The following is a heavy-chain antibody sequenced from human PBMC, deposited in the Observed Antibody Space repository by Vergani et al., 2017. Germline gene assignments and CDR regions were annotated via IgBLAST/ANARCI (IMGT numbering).Heavy chain of an antibody. Sequence: EVQLVESGGGLVQPGGSLRLSCAASGFTVSSNYMSWVRQAPGKGLEWVSVIYSGGSTYYADSVKGRFTIPRHNSENTLYLQMNSLRAEDTAVYYCARDRVDIVATTTYYYYYYGMDVWGQXP. D-gene: IGHD5-12*01. V-gene: IGHV3-53*04. CDR3: ARDRVDIVATTTYYYYYYGMDV. CDR1: GFTVSSNY. J-gene: IGHJ6*02. CDR2: IYSGGST.